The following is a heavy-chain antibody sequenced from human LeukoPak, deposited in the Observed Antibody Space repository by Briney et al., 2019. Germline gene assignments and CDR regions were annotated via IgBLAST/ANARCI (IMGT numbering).Heavy chain of an antibody. CDR1: GGSISSSSYY. CDR3: ARISYDSSGYYPFSNYYYYMDV. CDR2: IYYSGST. J-gene: IGHJ6*03. Sequence: SETLSLTCTVSGGSISSSSYYWGWIRQPPGKGLEWIGSIYYSGSTYYNPSLKSRVTISVDTSKNQFSLKLSSVTAADTAVYYCARISYDSSGYYPFSNYYYYMDVWGKGTTVTISS. V-gene: IGHV4-39*07. D-gene: IGHD3-22*01.